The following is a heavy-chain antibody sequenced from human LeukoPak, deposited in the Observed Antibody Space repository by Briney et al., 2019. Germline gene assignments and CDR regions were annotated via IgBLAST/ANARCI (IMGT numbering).Heavy chain of an antibody. D-gene: IGHD2-15*01. CDR2: FIPVLRTA. CDR3: ARGKGFVGHFDS. CDR1: GGTFSTNT. V-gene: IGHV1-69*08. J-gene: IGHJ4*02. Sequence: SVKVSCKASGGTFSTNTISWVRQAPGNGPEWMGRFIPVLRTAEYTERFQGRVTITADKSTNTAYMELTSLKSEDTAVYYCARGKGFVGHFDSWGQGTLVTVSS.